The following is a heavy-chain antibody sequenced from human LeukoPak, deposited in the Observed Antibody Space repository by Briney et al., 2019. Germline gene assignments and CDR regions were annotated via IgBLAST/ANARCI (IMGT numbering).Heavy chain of an antibody. J-gene: IGHJ3*02. CDR2: ISSSCSTI. D-gene: IGHD1-26*01. Sequence: GGSLRLSCAASGFTFSSYSMNWVRQAPGKGLEWVSYISSSCSTIYYADSVKGRFTISRDNSKNTMYLQMNSLRAEDTAVYYCARELREHGVFDIWGQGTMVTVSS. CDR3: ARELREHGVFDI. CDR1: GFTFSSYS. V-gene: IGHV3-48*01.